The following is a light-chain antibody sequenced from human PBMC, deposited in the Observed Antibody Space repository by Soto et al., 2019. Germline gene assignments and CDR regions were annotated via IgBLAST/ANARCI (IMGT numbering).Light chain of an antibody. CDR2: GAS. V-gene: IGKV3-15*01. CDR3: QQYNNWPT. J-gene: IGKJ2*01. CDR1: QSVSSN. Sequence: EIVMTQSPATLSVSPGERATLSCRASQSVSSNLAWYQQKPSQAPRLLIYGASTRATGIPARFSGSVSGTEFTLTVRRLQSEDFAVYYCQQYNNWPTFGQGTKLEIK.